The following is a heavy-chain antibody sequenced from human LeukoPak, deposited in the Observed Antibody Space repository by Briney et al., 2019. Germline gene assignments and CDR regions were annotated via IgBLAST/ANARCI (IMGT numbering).Heavy chain of an antibody. Sequence: ASVKVSCKASGYTFVNYYIHWVRQAPGQGLQWMGWINPKNGDTHYTQKFQDRVTMTSDPSISTLYMELSRLRSDDTAIYYCARRGSYFDSWGQGTLVTVSS. V-gene: IGHV1-2*02. D-gene: IGHD3-10*01. J-gene: IGHJ4*02. CDR2: INPKNGDT. CDR3: ARRGSYFDS. CDR1: GYTFVNYY.